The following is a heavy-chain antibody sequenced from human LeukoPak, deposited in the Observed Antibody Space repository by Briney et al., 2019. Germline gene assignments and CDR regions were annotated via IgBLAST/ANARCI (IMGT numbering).Heavy chain of an antibody. Sequence: PGGSLRLSCATSGFTFNNYNMNWVRQAPGRALEWVSSITSSGTYIYYADSVKGRFTISRDNAKNSLYLQMNSLRAEDTAVYYCARDHRYSSGWHPPGYWGQGTLVTVSS. CDR1: GFTFNNYN. D-gene: IGHD6-19*01. CDR3: ARDHRYSSGWHPPGY. J-gene: IGHJ4*02. CDR2: ITSSGTYI. V-gene: IGHV3-21*01.